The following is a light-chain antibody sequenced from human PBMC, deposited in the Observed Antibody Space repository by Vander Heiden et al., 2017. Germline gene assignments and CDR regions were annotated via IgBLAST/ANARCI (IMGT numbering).Light chain of an antibody. CDR1: QRVNNY. Sequence: EIVFTQSPATLSLSPGDRATLSCRASQRVNNYLNWYQQKPGQAPRVLIYEASNRATGIPARFSGSGSGTDFTLTISSLEPEDSAVYYCQQRSDWPWTFGQGTKVEIK. CDR2: EAS. CDR3: QQRSDWPWT. J-gene: IGKJ1*01. V-gene: IGKV3-11*01.